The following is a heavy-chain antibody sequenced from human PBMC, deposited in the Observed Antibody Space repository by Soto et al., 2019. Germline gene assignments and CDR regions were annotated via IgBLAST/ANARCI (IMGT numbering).Heavy chain of an antibody. D-gene: IGHD3-3*01. CDR2: IYSGGST. J-gene: IGHJ6*02. CDR1: GFTVSSNY. Sequence: GGSLRLSCAASGFTVSSNYMSWVRQAPGKGLEWVSVIYSGGSTYSADSVKGRVTISRDNSKNTLYLQMNSLRAEDTAVYYCARVKAPLRFLEWPPGLMDVWGQGTTVTVSS. V-gene: IGHV3-53*01. CDR3: ARVKAPLRFLEWPPGLMDV.